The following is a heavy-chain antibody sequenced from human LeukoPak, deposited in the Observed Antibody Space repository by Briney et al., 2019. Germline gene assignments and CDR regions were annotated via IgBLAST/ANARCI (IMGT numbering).Heavy chain of an antibody. CDR3: ARVWHYYDSSGSYYFDY. J-gene: IGHJ4*02. CDR1: GGSISSSSYY. CDR2: IYYSGST. Sequence: SETLSLTCTVSGGSISSSSYYWGWIRQPPGKGLEWIGSIYYSGSTYYNPSLKSRVTISVDTSRNQFSLKLSSVTAADTAVYYCARVWHYYDSSGSYYFDYWGQGTLVTVSS. V-gene: IGHV4-39*07. D-gene: IGHD3-22*01.